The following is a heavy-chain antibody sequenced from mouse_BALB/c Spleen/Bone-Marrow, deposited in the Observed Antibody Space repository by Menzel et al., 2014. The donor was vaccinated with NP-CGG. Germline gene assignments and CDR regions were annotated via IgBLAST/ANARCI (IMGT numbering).Heavy chain of an antibody. CDR1: GYTFTSYW. Sequence: QVQLKQSGAELGKTGASVKLSCKASGYTFTSYWMHWVKQRPGQGLEWIGEINPSNGRTNYNEKFKSKATLTVNKSSSSAYMQRSSLTSEDSAVYYCARDYDYWYFDFCGATTTATISS. CDR2: INPSNGRT. D-gene: IGHD2-4*01. V-gene: IGHV1S81*02. CDR3: ARDYDYWYFDF. J-gene: IGHJ1*01.